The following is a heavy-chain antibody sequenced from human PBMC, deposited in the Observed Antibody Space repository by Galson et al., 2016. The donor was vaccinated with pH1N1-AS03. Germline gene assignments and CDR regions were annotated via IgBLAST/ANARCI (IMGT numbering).Heavy chain of an antibody. J-gene: IGHJ6*02. Sequence: SVKVSCKASGYIFTGFYVHWVRQAPGQGLEWMAWINTDSGVTNYAQKFEAWVTMTSDKSVSTAYMELYGLKSDDTAVYYCARDPRGPCTSGTCPTTYDSGMDFWGQGTTVIVSS. CDR2: INTDSGVT. V-gene: IGHV1-2*04. CDR3: ARDPRGPCTSGTCPTTYDSGMDF. CDR1: GYIFTGFY. D-gene: IGHD2-2*01.